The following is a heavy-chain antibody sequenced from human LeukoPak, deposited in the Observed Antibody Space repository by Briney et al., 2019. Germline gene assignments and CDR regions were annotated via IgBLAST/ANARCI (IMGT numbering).Heavy chain of an antibody. CDR1: GFPFTNYL. CDR2: LNEDGTKR. J-gene: IGHJ4*02. D-gene: IGHD1-26*01. Sequence: GGSLRLSCAASGFPFTNYLVSWVRLAPGRGLEWVANLNEDGTKRYYVASVKGRFTISRDNAKNSLYLQMNSLRAEDTAVYYCASCETRELVDYWGQGTLVTVSS. V-gene: IGHV3-7*01. CDR3: ASCETRELVDY.